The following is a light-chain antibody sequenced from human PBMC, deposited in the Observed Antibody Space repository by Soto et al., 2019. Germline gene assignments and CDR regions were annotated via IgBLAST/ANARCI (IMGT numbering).Light chain of an antibody. CDR3: SSFTTRKTWA. CDR1: SSDVGAYNY. Sequence: QSALTQPASVSGSPGQSITISCTGTSSDVGAYNYVSWFQQYPGKAPKLIIYEVTNRPSGVSDRFSGSKSGNTASLTVSGLQAEDESDYYCSSFTTRKTWAFGRGTKLTVL. J-gene: IGLJ3*02. V-gene: IGLV2-14*01. CDR2: EVT.